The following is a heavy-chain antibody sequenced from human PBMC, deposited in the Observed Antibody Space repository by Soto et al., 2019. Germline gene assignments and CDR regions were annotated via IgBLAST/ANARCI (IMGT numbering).Heavy chain of an antibody. J-gene: IGHJ4*02. CDR1: GGSISSYY. D-gene: IGHD1-1*01. CDR3: ARSDSDGYNYYYFDY. Sequence: PSETLSLTCTVSGGSISSYYWRWIRQPPGKGLEWIGYIYYSGSTNYNPSLKSRVTISVDTSKNQFSLKLSSVTAADTAVYYCARSDSDGYNYYYFDYWGQGTLVTVSS. V-gene: IGHV4-59*01. CDR2: IYYSGST.